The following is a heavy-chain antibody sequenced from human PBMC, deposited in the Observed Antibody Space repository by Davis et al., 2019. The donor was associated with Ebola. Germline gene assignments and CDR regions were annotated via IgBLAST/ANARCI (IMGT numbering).Heavy chain of an antibody. D-gene: IGHD3-10*01. CDR1: GFTFSSYS. V-gene: IGHV3-23*01. Sequence: GESLKISCAASGFTFSSYSLSWVRQAPGKGPEWDWGNCVRVGSTEYAHSLKGRLTISRDNSKNTLYLQMKSLGVEDTAVFYCARDRSGSTYNGMDVWGQGTTVTVSS. J-gene: IGHJ6*02. CDR2: NCVRVGST. CDR3: ARDRSGSTYNGMDV.